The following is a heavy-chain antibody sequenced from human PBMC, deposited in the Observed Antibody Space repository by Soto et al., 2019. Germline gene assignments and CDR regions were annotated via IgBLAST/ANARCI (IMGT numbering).Heavy chain of an antibody. Sequence: SVKVSCKASGGTFSSYAISWVRQAPGQGLEWMGGIIPIFGTANYAQKFQGRVTITADESTSTAYMELSSLRSEDTAVYYCAWGIAARFNWFDPWGQGTLVTVSS. J-gene: IGHJ5*02. D-gene: IGHD6-6*01. CDR3: AWGIAARFNWFDP. CDR1: GGTFSSYA. V-gene: IGHV1-69*13. CDR2: IIPIFGTA.